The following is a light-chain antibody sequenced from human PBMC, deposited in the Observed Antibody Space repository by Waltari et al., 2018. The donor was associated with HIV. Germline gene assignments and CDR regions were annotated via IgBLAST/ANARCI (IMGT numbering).Light chain of an antibody. CDR2: EVS. CDR1: QSLLHPDGKTY. V-gene: IGKV2D-29*02. CDR3: MQSLLVKYS. Sequence: TQTPVSLSVTPGQSASISCKSSQSLLHPDGKTYLYWYMQKSGQSPRLLVYEVSNRFSGVSDRFTGSGAGTDFTLKITRVEPGDVGVYYCMQSLLVKYSFGQGTRLEL. J-gene: IGKJ2*01.